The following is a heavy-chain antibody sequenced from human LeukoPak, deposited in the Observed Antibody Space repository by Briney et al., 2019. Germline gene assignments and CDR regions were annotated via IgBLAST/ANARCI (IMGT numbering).Heavy chain of an antibody. J-gene: IGHJ4*02. D-gene: IGHD5-18*01. CDR3: ARVGGYSWDFDY. Sequence: PGGSLRLSCAASGFTFSSYWMSWVRQPPGKGLEWIGSIYYSGSTYYNPSLKSRVTISVDTSKNQFSLKLSSVTAADTAVYYCARVGGYSWDFDYWGQGTLVTVSS. CDR2: IYYSGST. V-gene: IGHV4-39*07. CDR1: GFTFSSYW.